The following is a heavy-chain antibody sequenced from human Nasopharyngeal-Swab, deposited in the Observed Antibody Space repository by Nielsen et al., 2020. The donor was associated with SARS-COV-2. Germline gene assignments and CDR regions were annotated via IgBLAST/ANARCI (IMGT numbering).Heavy chain of an antibody. V-gene: IGHV3-33*01. D-gene: IGHD3-10*01. J-gene: IGHJ4*02. Sequence: GGSLRLSYAASGFTFSSYGMHWVRQAPGKGLEWVAVIWYDGSNKYYADSVKGRFTISRDNSKNTLYLQMNSLRAEDTAVYYCARDWGGDYYGSGSYYPEDYWGQGTLVTVSS. CDR3: ARDWGGDYYGSGSYYPEDY. CDR2: IWYDGSNK. CDR1: GFTFSSYG.